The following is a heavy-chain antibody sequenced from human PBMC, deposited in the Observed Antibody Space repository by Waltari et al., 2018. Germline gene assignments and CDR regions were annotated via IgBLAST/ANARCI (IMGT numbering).Heavy chain of an antibody. V-gene: IGHV3-74*01. D-gene: IGHD2-2*01. CDR2: INNDGRTT. CDR1: GFTFSRFW. CDR3: ARDSSHLPAAFDN. J-gene: IGHJ4*02. Sequence: EVELVQSGGGLVQPGGSLRLSCAASGFTFSRFWMQWVRQVPGKGLVWVSRINNDGRTTDYTDAVKGRFTISRDNAKDTLYLQMNSLRAEDTAVYYCARDSSHLPAAFDNWGQGTLVTVSS.